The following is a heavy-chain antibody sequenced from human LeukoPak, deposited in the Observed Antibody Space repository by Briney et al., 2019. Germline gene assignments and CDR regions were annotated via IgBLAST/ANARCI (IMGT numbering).Heavy chain of an antibody. CDR1: GFTFSSYS. CDR2: ISSSSSYI. Sequence: GGSLRLSCAASGFTFSSYSMNWVRQAPGKGLEWVSSISSSSSYIYYADSVKGRFTISRDNAKNSLFLQMSSLRVEDTAVYYCARDTDSRNWNGLFDHWGQGTLVTVSS. CDR3: ARDTDSRNWNGLFDH. J-gene: IGHJ4*01. D-gene: IGHD6-13*01. V-gene: IGHV3-21*01.